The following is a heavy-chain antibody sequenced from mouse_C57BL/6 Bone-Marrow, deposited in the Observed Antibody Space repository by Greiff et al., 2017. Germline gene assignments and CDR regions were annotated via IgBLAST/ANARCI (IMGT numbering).Heavy chain of an antibody. V-gene: IGHV1-52*01. CDR2: IDPSDSET. CDR3: ARHDGYGSSLAWFAY. J-gene: IGHJ3*01. D-gene: IGHD1-1*01. CDR1: GYTFTSYW. Sequence: QVQLQQPGAELVRPGSSVKLSCKASGYTFTSYWMHWVKQRPIQGLEWIGNIDPSDSETHYNQKFKDKATLTVDKSSSTAYMQLSSLTSEDSAVYYCARHDGYGSSLAWFAYWGQGTLVTVSA.